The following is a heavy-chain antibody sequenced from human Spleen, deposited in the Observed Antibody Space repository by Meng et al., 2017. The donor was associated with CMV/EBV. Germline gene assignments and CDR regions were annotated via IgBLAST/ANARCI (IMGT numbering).Heavy chain of an antibody. V-gene: IGHV1-18*04. D-gene: IGHD4-17*01. CDR3: ARGVGYGDHTFDS. CDR2: ISTYNGNT. Sequence: ASVKVSCKASGYTFSRYAMGWVRQAPGQGLEWMALISTYNGNTDYAQRFQGRVTVTTDTSTTTGHMELRSLRSDDTAMYYCARGVGYGDHTFDSWGQGTLVTVSS. J-gene: IGHJ4*02. CDR1: GYTFSRYA.